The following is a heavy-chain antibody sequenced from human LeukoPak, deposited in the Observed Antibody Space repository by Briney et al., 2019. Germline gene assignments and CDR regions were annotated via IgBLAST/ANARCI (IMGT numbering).Heavy chain of an antibody. V-gene: IGHV3-30*04. CDR2: ISYDGSNK. J-gene: IGHJ6*02. CDR3: ARTRGSTSPAYYYGMDV. D-gene: IGHD2-2*01. CDR1: GFTFSSYA. Sequence: GRSLRLSCAASGFTFSSYAMHWVRQAPGKGLEWVAVISYDGSNKYYADSVKGRFTISRDNSKNTLYLQMNSLRAEDTAVYYCARTRGSTSPAYYYGMDVWGQGTTVTVSS.